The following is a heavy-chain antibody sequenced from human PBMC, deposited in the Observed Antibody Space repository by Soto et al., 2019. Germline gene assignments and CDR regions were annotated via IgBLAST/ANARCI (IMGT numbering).Heavy chain of an antibody. CDR3: ARATADVRSGEYYFDY. D-gene: IGHD6-25*01. Sequence: GASVKVSCKASGGTFSSYAISWVRQAPGQGLEWMGGIIPIFGTANYAQKFQGRVTITADESTSTAYMELSSLRSEDTAVYYCARATADVRSGEYYFDYWGQGTLVTVSS. J-gene: IGHJ4*02. V-gene: IGHV1-69*13. CDR1: GGTFSSYA. CDR2: IIPIFGTA.